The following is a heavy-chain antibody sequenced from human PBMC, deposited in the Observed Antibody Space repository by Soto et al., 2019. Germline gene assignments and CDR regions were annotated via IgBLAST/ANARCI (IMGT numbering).Heavy chain of an antibody. D-gene: IGHD3-3*01. CDR2: ISTDNGDT. Sequence: QVQLVQSGAEVKKPGASVKVSCKASGYTFPNFGISWVRQAPGQGLEWLGWISTDNGDTKYAQKTPAGDTLTTDTATTTVYMELTSRGPDDTALYYCTRDAKYHVFWTGYFVTAHGGQETLVTVSS. CDR1: GYTFPNFG. V-gene: IGHV1-18*04. CDR3: TRDAKYHVFWTGYFVTAH. J-gene: IGHJ4*02.